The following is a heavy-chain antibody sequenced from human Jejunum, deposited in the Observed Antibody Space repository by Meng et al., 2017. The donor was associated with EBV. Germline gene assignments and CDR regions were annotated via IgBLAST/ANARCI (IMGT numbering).Heavy chain of an antibody. CDR1: GGSISSGGYS. CDR3: ARGAYFDY. J-gene: IGHJ4*02. Sequence: QVQLQESGSGLVKPSETLSLTCAVSGGSISSGGYSWHWIRQPPGKGLQWIGYIYYSGSAFYNPSLKSRVTLSVDRSKNQFSLNLSSVTAADTAVYYCARGAYFDYWGQGTLVTVFS. V-gene: IGHV4-30-2*01. CDR2: IYYSGSA.